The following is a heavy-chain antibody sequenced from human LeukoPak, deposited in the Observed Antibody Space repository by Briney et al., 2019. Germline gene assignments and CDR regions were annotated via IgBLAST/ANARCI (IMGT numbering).Heavy chain of an antibody. V-gene: IGHV3-53*01. CDR1: GFTVSSNY. Sequence: RGSLRLSCAASGFTVSSNYMSWVRQAPGKGLEWVSVIYSGGSTYYADSVKGRFTISRDNSKNTLYLQMNSLRAEDTAVYYCARDEFHSGCYSDRVVDYWGQGTLVTVSS. CDR3: ARDEFHSGCYSDRVVDY. D-gene: IGHD1-26*01. J-gene: IGHJ4*02. CDR2: IYSGGST.